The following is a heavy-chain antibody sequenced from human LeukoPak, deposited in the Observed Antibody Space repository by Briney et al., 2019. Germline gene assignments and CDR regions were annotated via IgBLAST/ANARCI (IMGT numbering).Heavy chain of an antibody. CDR3: AKNRAGDYADY. CDR2: ISPNSGGT. D-gene: IGHD4-17*01. CDR1: GYTFTDYY. Sequence: ASVKVSCKASGYTFTDYYVHWVRQAPGQGLERMGRISPNSGGTNYAQKFRGRLTVTRDTSISTAYMELSGLRSDDTAVYYCAKNRAGDYADYWGQGTLVTVSS. J-gene: IGHJ4*02. V-gene: IGHV1-2*06.